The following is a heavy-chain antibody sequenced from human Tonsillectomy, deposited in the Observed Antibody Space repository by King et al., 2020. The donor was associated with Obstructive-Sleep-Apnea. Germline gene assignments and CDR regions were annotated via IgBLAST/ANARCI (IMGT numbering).Heavy chain of an antibody. CDR1: GYSFTSYW. CDR2: IDPSDSYT. J-gene: IGHJ5*02. Sequence: AQLVQSGAEVKKPGESLRISCKGSGYSFTSYWISWVRQMPGKGLEWMGRIDPSDSYTNYSPSFQGHVPISAAKSISTAYLQWSSLKASDTAMYYCARLYYGSGTLTPWFDPWGQGTLVTVSS. V-gene: IGHV5-10-1*03. D-gene: IGHD3-10*01. CDR3: ARLYYGSGTLTPWFDP.